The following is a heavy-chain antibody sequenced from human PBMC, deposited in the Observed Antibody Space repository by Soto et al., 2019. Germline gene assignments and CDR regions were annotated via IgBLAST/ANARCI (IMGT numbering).Heavy chain of an antibody. CDR3: ARVSRRDGSTFFDY. Sequence: LVNPTQTLTLTCSVAGFALRGMYVGWIRQPPGGALEWLALIAWDDDKFYNTSLKTRLTISKDASRNQVVLIMTNMDPVDTGTYYCARVSRRDGSTFFDYRGKGTLVTVSS. CDR2: IAWDDDK. V-gene: IGHV2-70*01. CDR1: GFALRGMY. J-gene: IGHJ4*02. D-gene: IGHD5-12*01.